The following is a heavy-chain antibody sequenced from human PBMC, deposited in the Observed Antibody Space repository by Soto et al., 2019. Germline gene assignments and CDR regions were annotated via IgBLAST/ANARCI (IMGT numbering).Heavy chain of an antibody. CDR3: ARVWYSSGWDPYYYMDV. J-gene: IGHJ6*03. D-gene: IGHD6-19*01. Sequence: GGSLRLSCAASGFTFSSYWMHWVRQAPGKGLVWVSRINSDGSSTSYADSVKGRFTISRDNAKNTLYLQMNSLRAEDTAVYYCARVWYSSGWDPYYYMDVWGKGTTVTVSS. CDR2: INSDGSST. CDR1: GFTFSSYW. V-gene: IGHV3-74*01.